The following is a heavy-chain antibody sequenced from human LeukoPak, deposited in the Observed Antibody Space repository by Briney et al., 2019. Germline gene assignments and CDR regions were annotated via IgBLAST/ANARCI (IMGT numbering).Heavy chain of an antibody. Sequence: GGSLRLSCAASGFTFSSYWMHWVRQAPGKGLVWVSRINTDGSSTNYADSVKGRFTISRDNAKNSLYLQMNSLRAEDTAVYYCARDDYGDSSFDYWGQGTLVTVSS. CDR2: INTDGSST. CDR1: GFTFSSYW. J-gene: IGHJ4*02. D-gene: IGHD4-17*01. CDR3: ARDDYGDSSFDY. V-gene: IGHV3-74*01.